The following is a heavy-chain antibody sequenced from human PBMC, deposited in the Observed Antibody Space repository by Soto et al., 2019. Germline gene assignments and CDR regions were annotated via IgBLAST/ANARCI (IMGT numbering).Heavy chain of an antibody. CDR2: INPATGAA. Sequence: QLHLVQSGAVVKKPGASVTVSCSASGYPVTAYYMHWVRQAPGRGLEWMGGINPATGAAKYTQTFQGRVTMPRDTPTSTGFMELSGLTSEDTAVFYCARGGGVGVAGSAAFDMWGQGTLVTVSS. J-gene: IGHJ3*02. V-gene: IGHV1-2*02. CDR3: ARGGGVGVAGSAAFDM. CDR1: GYPVTAYY. D-gene: IGHD3-3*01.